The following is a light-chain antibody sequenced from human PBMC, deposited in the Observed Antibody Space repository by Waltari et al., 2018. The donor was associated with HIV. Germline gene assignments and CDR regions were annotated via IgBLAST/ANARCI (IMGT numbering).Light chain of an antibody. CDR2: GKN. Sequence: QSVLTQPPPTSGTPGPRVTLSCSGSRSHIGSNTVSLFQQLPGKAPKVLIYGKNQRPSGVPDRFSGSKSGTSASLAIGGLQSEDEADYYCASWDDSLNGPVFGGGTTLTVL. CDR3: ASWDDSLNGPV. J-gene: IGLJ2*01. CDR1: RSHIGSNT. V-gene: IGLV1-44*01.